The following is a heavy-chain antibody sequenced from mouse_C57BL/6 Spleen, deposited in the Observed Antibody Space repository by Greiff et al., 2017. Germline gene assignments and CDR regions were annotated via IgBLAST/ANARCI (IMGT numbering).Heavy chain of an antibody. V-gene: IGHV1-84*01. Sequence: VQLQQSGPELVKPGASVKISCTASGYTFTDYYINWVKQRPGQGLEWIGWIYPGSGNTQYHEKFKGKATLTVDTSSSTAYLQLKSLDSEDDEVYMYERKEALRRGCAYWGQGTLVTVSA. J-gene: IGHJ3*01. CDR2: IYPGSGNT. CDR3: ERKEALRRGCAY. D-gene: IGHD1-2*01. CDR1: GYTFTDYY.